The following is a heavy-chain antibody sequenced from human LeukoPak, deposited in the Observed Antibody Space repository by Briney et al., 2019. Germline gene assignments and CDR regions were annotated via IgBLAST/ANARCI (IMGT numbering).Heavy chain of an antibody. D-gene: IGHD3-10*01. CDR1: GFSFNIYT. Sequence: GGSLRLSCAASGFSFNIYTMNWVRQAPGKGLEWVSVIYSGGSTYYADSVKGRFTISRHNSKNTLYLQMNSLRAEDTAVYYCAREGSGSTEDYYYYYGMDVWGQGTTVTVSS. CDR3: AREGSGSTEDYYYYYGMDV. V-gene: IGHV3-53*04. CDR2: IYSGGST. J-gene: IGHJ6*02.